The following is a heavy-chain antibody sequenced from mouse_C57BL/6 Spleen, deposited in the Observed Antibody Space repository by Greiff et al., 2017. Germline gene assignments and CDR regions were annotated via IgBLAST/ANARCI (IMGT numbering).Heavy chain of an antibody. Sequence: QVQLQQPGTELVKPGASVKLSCKASGYTFTSYWMHWVKQRPGQGLEWIGNINPSNGGTNYNEKFKSKATLTVDKSSSTAYMQLSSLTSEASAVYYCAREDYGSSRFAYWGQGTLVTVSA. D-gene: IGHD1-1*01. CDR2: INPSNGGT. V-gene: IGHV1-53*01. J-gene: IGHJ3*01. CDR3: AREDYGSSRFAY. CDR1: GYTFTSYW.